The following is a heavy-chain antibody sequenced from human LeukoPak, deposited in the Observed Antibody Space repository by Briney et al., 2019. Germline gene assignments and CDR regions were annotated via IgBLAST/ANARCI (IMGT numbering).Heavy chain of an antibody. J-gene: IGHJ4*02. CDR2: ISYDGSNK. CDR1: GFTFSSYA. V-gene: IGHV3-30-3*02. CDR3: AKSPEWEPPDYFDY. Sequence: HSGRSLRHSCAASGFTFSSYAMHWVRQAPGKGLEWVAVISYDGSNKYYADSVKGRFTISRDNSKNTLYLQMNSLRAEDTAVYYCAKSPEWEPPDYFDYWGQGTLVTVSS. D-gene: IGHD1-26*01.